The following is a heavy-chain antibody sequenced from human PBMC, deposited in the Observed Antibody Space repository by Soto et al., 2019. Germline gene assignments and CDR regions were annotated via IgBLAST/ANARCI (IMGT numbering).Heavy chain of an antibody. Sequence: QVQLVQSGAEVKTPGSSVTVSCTPSGGSFNDYAFSWVRQAPGQGLEWLGGIIPLFGTSDYSQSFRDRATITAVKSTSKVFLELRSLTSQDTAVYYCARLPLRITVFGKVLGYSDSWGQGSLITVSS. J-gene: IGHJ4*02. CDR2: IIPLFGTS. V-gene: IGHV1-69*06. CDR1: GGSFNDYA. D-gene: IGHD3-3*01. CDR3: ARLPLRITVFGKVLGYSDS.